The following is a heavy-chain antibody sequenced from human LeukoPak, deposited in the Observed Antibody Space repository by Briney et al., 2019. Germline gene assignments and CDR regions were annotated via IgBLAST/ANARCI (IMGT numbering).Heavy chain of an antibody. CDR2: IYHSGST. J-gene: IGHJ5*02. Sequence: SETLSLTCTVSGYSISSGYYWGWIRQPPGKGLEWIGSIYHSGSTYYNPSLKSRVTISVDTSKNQFSLKLSSVTAADTAVYYCARVPTMVRGVINWFDPWGQGTLVTVPS. V-gene: IGHV4-38-2*02. D-gene: IGHD3-10*01. CDR3: ARVPTMVRGVINWFDP. CDR1: GYSISSGYY.